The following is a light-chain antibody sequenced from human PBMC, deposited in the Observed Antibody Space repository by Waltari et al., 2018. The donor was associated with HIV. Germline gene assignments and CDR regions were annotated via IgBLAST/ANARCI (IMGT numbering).Light chain of an antibody. Sequence: QSALTQPPSASGSPGQSVTISCTGTSSDVGGYNYVSWYPQHPGKAPQLMIYEVSKRPSGVSYRFSGSKSVNTASRTVSGLQAEDEADYYCSSYAGSRGLFGGGTKLTVL. J-gene: IGLJ2*01. V-gene: IGLV2-8*01. CDR1: SSDVGGYNY. CDR2: EVS. CDR3: SSYAGSRGL.